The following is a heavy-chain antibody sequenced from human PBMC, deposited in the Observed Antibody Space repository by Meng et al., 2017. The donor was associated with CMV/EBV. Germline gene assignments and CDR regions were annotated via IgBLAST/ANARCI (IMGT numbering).Heavy chain of an antibody. Sequence: GESLKISCAASGFTFSSYSMNWVRQAPGKGLEWASSISSSSSYIYYADSVKGRFTISRDNAKNSLYLQMNSLRAEDTAVYYCARDTARLHYYYGMDVWGQGTTVTVSS. V-gene: IGHV3-21*01. CDR3: ARDTARLHYYYGMDV. CDR1: GFTFSSYS. CDR2: ISSSSSYI. D-gene: IGHD6-6*01. J-gene: IGHJ6*02.